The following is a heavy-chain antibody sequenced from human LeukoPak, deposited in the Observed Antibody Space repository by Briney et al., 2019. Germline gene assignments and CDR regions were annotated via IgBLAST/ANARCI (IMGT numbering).Heavy chain of an antibody. CDR1: GFTFCSYW. CDR3: ARDGAPDAHCSSSSCAIR. Sequence: GGSLSLSWAASGFTFCSYWMNWVRQAPGKGLEWVANIKQDGSEKYYVDPVKGRFTISRDNAKNSLYLQMNSLRAEDTAVYYCARDGAPDAHCSSSSCAIRWGQGTLVTVSS. V-gene: IGHV3-7*01. D-gene: IGHD2-2*01. CDR2: IKQDGSEK. J-gene: IGHJ4*02.